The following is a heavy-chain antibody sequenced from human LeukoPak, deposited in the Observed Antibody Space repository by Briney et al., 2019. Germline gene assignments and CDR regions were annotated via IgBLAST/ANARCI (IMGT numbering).Heavy chain of an antibody. V-gene: IGHV3-21*01. CDR2: ISSSSSYI. CDR1: GFTFSSYS. Sequence: GGSLRLSCAASGFTFSSYSMNWVRQAPGKGLEWVSSISSSSSYIYYAVSVKGRFTISRDNAKNSLYLQMNSLRAEDTAVYYCASLAPGDWIGYIARNYYYYGMDVWGQGTTVTVSS. CDR3: ASLAPGDWIGYIARNYYYYGMDV. D-gene: IGHD3-3*01. J-gene: IGHJ6*02.